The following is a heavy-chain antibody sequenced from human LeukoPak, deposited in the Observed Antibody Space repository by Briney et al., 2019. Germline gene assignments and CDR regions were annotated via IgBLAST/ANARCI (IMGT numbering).Heavy chain of an antibody. CDR1: GGTFSSYA. CDR3: ARVLAATGPDAFDI. CDR2: IIPILGIA. D-gene: IGHD6-25*01. Sequence: ASVKVSCKASGGTFSSYAISWVRQAPGQGLEWMGRIIPILGIANYAQKFQGRVTITADKSTSTAYMELSSLRSEDTAVYYCARVLAATGPDAFDIWGQGTMVTVSS. V-gene: IGHV1-69*04. J-gene: IGHJ3*02.